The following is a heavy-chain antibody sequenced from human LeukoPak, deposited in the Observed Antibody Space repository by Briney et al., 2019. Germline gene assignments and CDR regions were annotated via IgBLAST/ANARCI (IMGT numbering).Heavy chain of an antibody. Sequence: ASVKVSCKASGYTFTGYYMHWVRQAPGQGLEWMGWISAYNGNTNYAQKLQGRVTMTTDTSTSTAYMELRSLRSDDTAVYYCARDSIAVAGFGYWGQGTLVTVSS. D-gene: IGHD6-19*01. CDR2: ISAYNGNT. V-gene: IGHV1-18*04. CDR1: GYTFTGYY. CDR3: ARDSIAVAGFGY. J-gene: IGHJ4*02.